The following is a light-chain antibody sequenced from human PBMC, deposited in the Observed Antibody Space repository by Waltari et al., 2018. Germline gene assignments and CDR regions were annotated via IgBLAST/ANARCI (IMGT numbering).Light chain of an antibody. CDR3: CSYAGGSAFVV. CDR2: EGT. V-gene: IGLV2-23*03. CDR1: SRDVGSSNV. J-gene: IGLJ2*01. Sequence: QSALTQPASLSGSPGQSITISCTGTSRDVGSSNVFSWYQQPPGKAPKLIFYEGTQRPSGVSNRFSGSKSGNTASLTISGLQAEDEADYHCCSYAGGSAFVVFGGGTKLTVL.